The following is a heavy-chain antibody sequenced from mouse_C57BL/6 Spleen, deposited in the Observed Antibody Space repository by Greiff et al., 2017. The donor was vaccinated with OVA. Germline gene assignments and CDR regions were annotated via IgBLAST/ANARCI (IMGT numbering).Heavy chain of an antibody. CDR2: ISDGGSYT. CDR1: GFTFSSYA. Sequence: EVKLVESGGGLVKPGGSLKLSCAASGFTFSSYAMSWVRQTPEKRLEWVATISDGGSYTYYPDNVKGRFTISRDNAKNNLYLQMSHLKSEDTAMYYCARRVLRGYFDYWGQGTTLTVSS. D-gene: IGHD1-1*01. V-gene: IGHV5-4*03. CDR3: ARRVLRGYFDY. J-gene: IGHJ2*01.